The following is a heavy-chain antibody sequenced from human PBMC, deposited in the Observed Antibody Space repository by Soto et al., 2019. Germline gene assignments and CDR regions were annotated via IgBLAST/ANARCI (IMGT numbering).Heavy chain of an antibody. CDR1: GGTFSRYT. V-gene: IGHV1-69*08. CDR2: IIPLLGIT. D-gene: IGHD3-16*01. J-gene: IGHJ4*02. Sequence: QIQLVQSGAEVKKPGSSVKVSWKASGGTFSRYTISWVRPAPGQGLEWMGRIIPLLGITKYAQKFQGRVTITADQSTSTAYMEVSSLRSEDTAVYYCARDDDPPFFYFDYWGQGTLVTVSS. CDR3: ARDDDPPFFYFDY.